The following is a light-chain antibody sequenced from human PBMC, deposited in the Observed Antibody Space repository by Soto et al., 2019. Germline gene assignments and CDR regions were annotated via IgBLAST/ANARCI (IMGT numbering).Light chain of an antibody. CDR2: HAS. CDR3: QQFNNYPLT. Sequence: DIQMTQSPSTLPASLGDSVTIXXRASQSISNWLAWYQQKPGTAPKVXIYHASNLQSGVPSRFSGSGSGTDFTLTISSLQPEDFATYYCQQFNNYPLTFGQGTRLEIK. V-gene: IGKV1-5*01. J-gene: IGKJ5*01. CDR1: QSISNW.